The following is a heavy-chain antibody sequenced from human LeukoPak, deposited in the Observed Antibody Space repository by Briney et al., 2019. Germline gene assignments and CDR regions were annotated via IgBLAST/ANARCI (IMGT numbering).Heavy chain of an antibody. J-gene: IGHJ5*02. Sequence: SETPSLTCAVYGGSFSGYYWSWIRQPPGKGLEWIGEINHSGSTNYNPSLKSRVTISVDTSKNQFSLKLSSVTAADTAVYYCARFSEQQLVGWFDPWGQGTLVTVSS. V-gene: IGHV4-34*01. CDR2: INHSGST. CDR3: ARFSEQQLVGWFDP. CDR1: GGSFSGYY. D-gene: IGHD6-13*01.